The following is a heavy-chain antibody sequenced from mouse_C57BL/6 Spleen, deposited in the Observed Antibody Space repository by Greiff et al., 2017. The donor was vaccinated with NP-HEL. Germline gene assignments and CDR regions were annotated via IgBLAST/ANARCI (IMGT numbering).Heavy chain of an antibody. CDR3: ARRVYYYGSSWGYAMDY. D-gene: IGHD1-1*01. Sequence: EVMLVESGGGLVKPGGSLKLSCAASGFTFSDYGMHWVRQAPEKGLEWVAYISSGSSTIYYADTVKGRFTISRDTAKNTLFLQMTSLRSEDTAMYYCARRVYYYGSSWGYAMDYWGQGTSVTVSS. CDR2: ISSGSSTI. CDR1: GFTFSDYG. V-gene: IGHV5-17*01. J-gene: IGHJ4*01.